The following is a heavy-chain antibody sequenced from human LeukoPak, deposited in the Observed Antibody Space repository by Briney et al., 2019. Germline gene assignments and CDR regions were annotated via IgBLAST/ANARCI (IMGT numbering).Heavy chain of an antibody. J-gene: IGHJ5*02. CDR3: ARQGRPHFDWLLRAFDP. CDR1: GGSISSSSYY. V-gene: IGHV4-39*01. Sequence: PSETLSLTCTVSGGSISSSSYYWGWIRQPPGKGLERIGSIYYSGSTYYNPSLKSRVTISVDTSKNQFSLKLSSVTAADTAVYYCARQGRPHFDWLLRAFDPWGQGTLVTVSS. D-gene: IGHD3-9*01. CDR2: IYYSGST.